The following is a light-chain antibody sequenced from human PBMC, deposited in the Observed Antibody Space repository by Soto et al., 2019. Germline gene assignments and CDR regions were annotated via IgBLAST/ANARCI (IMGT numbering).Light chain of an antibody. CDR3: QQYNNWPPA. CDR2: KAS. J-gene: IGKJ3*01. CDR1: QSISSW. Sequence: DIQMTQSPSTLSASVGDRVTITCRASQSISSWLAWYQQKPGKAPKLLIYKASTLKSGVPSRFSGSGSGTEFTLTISSLQSEDFAVYYCQQYNNWPPAFGPGTKVDI. V-gene: IGKV1-5*03.